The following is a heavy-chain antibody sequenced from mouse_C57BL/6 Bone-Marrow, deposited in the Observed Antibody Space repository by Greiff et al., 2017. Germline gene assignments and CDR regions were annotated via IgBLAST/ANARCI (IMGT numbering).Heavy chain of an antibody. CDR1: GFNIKNTY. Sequence: QVQLKQSVAELVRPGASVKLSCTASGFNIKNTYMHWVKQRPEQGLEWIGEIDPSDSYTNYNQKFKGKSTLTVDKSSSTAYMQLSSLTSEDSAVYYCAIHDYDDYFDYWGQGTTLTVSS. CDR3: AIHDYDDYFDY. J-gene: IGHJ2*01. V-gene: IGHV1-69*01. CDR2: IDPSDSYT. D-gene: IGHD2-4*01.